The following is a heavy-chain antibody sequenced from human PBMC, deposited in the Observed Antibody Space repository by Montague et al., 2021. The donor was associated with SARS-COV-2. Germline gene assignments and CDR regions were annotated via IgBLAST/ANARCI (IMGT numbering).Heavy chain of an antibody. Sequence: SETLSLTCAVYDGSFSDYSWPWIRQPPGKGLEWIGEINHRGSTNYNPSLKSRVTISVDTSKNQFSLKMTSVTAADTAVYYCARGRQHINMVVVVVTGGEYYFDVWGQGTLVAVSA. CDR3: ARGRQHINMVVVVVTGGEYYFDV. CDR1: DGSFSDYS. J-gene: IGHJ4*02. CDR2: INHRGST. D-gene: IGHD3-22*01. V-gene: IGHV4-34*01.